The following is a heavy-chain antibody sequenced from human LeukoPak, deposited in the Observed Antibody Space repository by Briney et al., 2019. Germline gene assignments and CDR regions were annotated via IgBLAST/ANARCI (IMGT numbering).Heavy chain of an antibody. D-gene: IGHD3-3*01. J-gene: IGHJ4*02. CDR2: ISSSSSYI. V-gene: IGHV3-21*01. CDR3: AKDRWPGVVTLFDY. Sequence: PGGSLRLSCAASGFTFSSYSMNWVRQAPGKGLEWVSSISSSSSYIYYADSVKGRFTISRDNSKNTLYLQMNSLRAEDTAVYYCAKDRWPGVVTLFDYWGQGTLVTVSS. CDR1: GFTFSSYS.